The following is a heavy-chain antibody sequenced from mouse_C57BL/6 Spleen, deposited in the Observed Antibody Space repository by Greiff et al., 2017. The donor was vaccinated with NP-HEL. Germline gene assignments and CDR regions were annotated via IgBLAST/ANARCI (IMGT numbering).Heavy chain of an antibody. D-gene: IGHD1-1*01. CDR3: ARWYYGSSYDY. CDR1: GYTFTDYN. V-gene: IGHV1-22*01. Sequence: VQLQQSGPELVKPGASVKMSCKASGYTFTDYNMHWVKQSHGKSLEWIGYINPNNGGTSYNQKFKGKATLTVDKSSSTAYMELRSLTSEDSAVYYCARWYYGSSYDYWGQGTLVTVSA. J-gene: IGHJ3*01. CDR2: INPNNGGT.